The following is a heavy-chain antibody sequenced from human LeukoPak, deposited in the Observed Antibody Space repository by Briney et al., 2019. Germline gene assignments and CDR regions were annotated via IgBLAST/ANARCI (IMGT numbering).Heavy chain of an antibody. CDR1: GFTFSDYY. V-gene: IGHV3-11*04. CDR3: ARDSSSWYSVDY. Sequence: GALRLSCAASGFTFSDYYMSWIRQAPGKGLEWGSYISSSGSTIYYADSVKGRFTISRDNAKNSLYLQMNSLRAEDTAVYYCARDSSSWYSVDYWGQGTLVTVSS. J-gene: IGHJ4*02. CDR2: ISSSGSTI. D-gene: IGHD6-13*01.